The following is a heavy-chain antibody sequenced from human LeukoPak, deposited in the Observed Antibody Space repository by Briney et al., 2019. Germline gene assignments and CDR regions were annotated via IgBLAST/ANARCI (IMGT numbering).Heavy chain of an antibody. CDR1: GGSISSYY. CDR3: ALRFIVGAPGGFDY. V-gene: IGHV4-59*08. J-gene: IGHJ4*02. D-gene: IGHD1-26*01. CDR2: IYYSGST. Sequence: PSETLSLTCTVSGGSISSYYWSWIRQPPGKGLEWIGYIYYSGSTNYNPSLKSRVTISVDTFKNQFSLKLSSVTAADTAVYYCALRFIVGAPGGFDYWGQGTLVTVSS.